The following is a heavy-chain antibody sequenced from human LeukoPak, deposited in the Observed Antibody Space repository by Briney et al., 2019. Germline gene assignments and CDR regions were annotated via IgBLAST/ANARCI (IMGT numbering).Heavy chain of an antibody. Sequence: GGSLRLSCAASGFTFSDYHMTWIRQAPGKGLGWVSYISGSSSNTNYADSVKGRFTISRDNAKNSLYLQVNSLRVEDTAVYYCARHGDFGDTDAFDIWGQGTMVTISS. V-gene: IGHV3-11*03. CDR1: GFTFSDYH. J-gene: IGHJ3*02. CDR3: ARHGDFGDTDAFDI. D-gene: IGHD3-16*01. CDR2: ISGSSSNT.